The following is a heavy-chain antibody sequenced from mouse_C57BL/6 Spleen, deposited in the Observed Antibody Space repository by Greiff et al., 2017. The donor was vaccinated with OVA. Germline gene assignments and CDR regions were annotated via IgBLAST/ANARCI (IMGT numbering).Heavy chain of an antibody. CDR2: ISNGGGSN. CDR3: ARQGHAMDY. J-gene: IGHJ4*01. Sequence: EVMLVESGGGLVQPGGSLKLSCAASGFTFSDYYMYWVRQTPEKRLEWVAYISNGGGSNYYPDTVKGRFTISRDNAKNTLYLQMSRLKSEDTAMYYCARQGHAMDYWGQGTSVTVSS. V-gene: IGHV5-12*01. CDR1: GFTFSDYY.